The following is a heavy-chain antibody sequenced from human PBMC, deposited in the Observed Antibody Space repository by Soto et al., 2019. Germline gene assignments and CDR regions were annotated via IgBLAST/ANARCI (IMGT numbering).Heavy chain of an antibody. J-gene: IGHJ6*02. CDR2: IYYSGST. D-gene: IGHD2-2*01. CDR1: GGSISSGDYY. V-gene: IGHV4-30-4*01. Sequence: SETLSLTCTVSGGSISSGDYYWSWIRQPPGKGPEWIGYIYYSGSTYYNPSLKSRVTISVDTSKNQFSLKLSSVTAADTAVYYCDRGKVVPGMDVWGQGTTVTVSS. CDR3: DRGKVVPGMDV.